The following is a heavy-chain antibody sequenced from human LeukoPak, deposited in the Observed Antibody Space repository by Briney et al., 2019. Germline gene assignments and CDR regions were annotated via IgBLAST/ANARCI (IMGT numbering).Heavy chain of an antibody. V-gene: IGHV1-46*01. CDR1: GYTFTSYY. D-gene: IGHD7-27*01. CDR2: INPSGGST. CDR3: ARVPTNWGSEHAFDI. J-gene: IGHJ3*02. Sequence: GASVKVSCKASGYTFTSYYMHWVRQAPGQGLEWMGIINPSGGSTSYAQKFQGRVTMTRDTSTSTVYMELSRLRSDDTAVYYCARVPTNWGSEHAFDIWGQGTMVTVSS.